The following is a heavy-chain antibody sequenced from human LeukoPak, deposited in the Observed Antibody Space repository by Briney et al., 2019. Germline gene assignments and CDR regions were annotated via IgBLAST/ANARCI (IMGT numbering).Heavy chain of an antibody. D-gene: IGHD5/OR15-5a*01. V-gene: IGHV4-59*12. J-gene: IGHJ4*02. CDR3: ARDSVSTYYFDY. CDR1: GGSLGYDY. CDR2: IYYSGST. Sequence: NPSETLSLTCTVSGGSLGYDYWSWIRQTPGKGLEWIGYIYYSGSTNYNPSLKSRVTISVDTSKNQFSLKLSSVTAADTAVYYCARDSVSTYYFDYWGQGTLVTVSS.